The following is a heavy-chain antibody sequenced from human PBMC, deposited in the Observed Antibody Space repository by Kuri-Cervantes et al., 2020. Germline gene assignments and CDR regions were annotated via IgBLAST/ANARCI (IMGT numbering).Heavy chain of an antibody. J-gene: IGHJ4*02. CDR3: AQDWNADYYFDY. V-gene: IGHV3-30*01. CDR2: ISYDGDDK. CDR1: GFPFSDHA. D-gene: IGHD1-1*01. Sequence: GGSLRLSCAASGFPFSDHAMHWVRQAPGKGLEWVEFISYDGDDKYYADSVKGRFTISRDNSKNTLYIQMNTLRVEDTAVFFCAQDWNADYYFDYWGQGTLVTVSS.